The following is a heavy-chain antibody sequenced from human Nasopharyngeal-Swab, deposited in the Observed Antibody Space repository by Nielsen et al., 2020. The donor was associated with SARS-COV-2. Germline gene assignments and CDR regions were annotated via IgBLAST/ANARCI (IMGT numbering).Heavy chain of an antibody. J-gene: IGHJ4*02. CDR2: IKQDGSEK. D-gene: IGHD1-26*01. Sequence: GGSLRLSCAASGFTFSSYWMNWVRQAPGKGLEWVANIKQDGSEKNYVGSVKGRFTISRDNAENSLYLQMNSLRAEDTAVYYCAKDLRYSGSYFDYWGQGTLVTVSS. V-gene: IGHV3-7*03. CDR3: AKDLRYSGSYFDY. CDR1: GFTFSSYW.